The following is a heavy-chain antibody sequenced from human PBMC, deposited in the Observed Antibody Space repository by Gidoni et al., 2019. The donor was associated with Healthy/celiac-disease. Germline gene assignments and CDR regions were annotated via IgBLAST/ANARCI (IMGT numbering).Heavy chain of an antibody. CDR1: GFPFSRYS. V-gene: IGHV3-30*18. D-gene: IGHD3-3*01. CDR3: AKAPHEFWSGYLFSAGLYGMDV. J-gene: IGHJ6*02. CDR2: ISYDGSNK. Sequence: QVQLVESGGGVVQPGRSLSLSCAASGFPFSRYSMHWVRQAPGKGLEWVAVISYDGSNKYYADSVKGRFTISRDNSKNTLYLQMNSLRAEDTAVYYCAKAPHEFWSGYLFSAGLYGMDVWGQGTTVTVSS.